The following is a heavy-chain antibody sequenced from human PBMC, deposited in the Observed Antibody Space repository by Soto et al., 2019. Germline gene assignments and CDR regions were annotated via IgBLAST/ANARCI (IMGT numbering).Heavy chain of an antibody. CDR2: FDPEDGET. CDR1: GYTLTELS. V-gene: IGHV1-24*01. J-gene: IGHJ5*02. D-gene: IGHD6-6*01. Sequence: GASVKVSCKVSGYTLTELSMHCVRQAPGKGLEWMGGFDPEDGETIYAQKFQGRVTMTEDTSTDTAYMELSSLRSEDTAVYYCATLNPYSSSPAGWFDPWGQGTLVTVSS. CDR3: ATLNPYSSSPAGWFDP.